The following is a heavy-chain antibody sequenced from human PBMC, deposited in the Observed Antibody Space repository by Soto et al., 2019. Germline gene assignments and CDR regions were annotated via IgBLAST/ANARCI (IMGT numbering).Heavy chain of an antibody. J-gene: IGHJ4*02. CDR1: GFTFSSYG. D-gene: IGHD2-2*02. V-gene: IGHV3-74*01. CDR3: ARGACTITSCYILDY. CDR2: INTDGSYT. Sequence: GGSLRLSCEASGFTFSSYGMHWVRQAPGKGLVWVSHINTDGSYTNYADSVKGRFTISRDNAKNTLYLQMNSLRAEDTAVYYCARGACTITSCYILDYWGQGTLVTVSS.